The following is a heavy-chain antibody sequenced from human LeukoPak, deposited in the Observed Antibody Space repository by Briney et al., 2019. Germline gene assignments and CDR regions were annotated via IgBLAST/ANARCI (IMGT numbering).Heavy chain of an antibody. V-gene: IGHV4-34*01. CDR2: INHSGST. CDR1: GGSFSGYY. Sequence: SETLPLTCAVYGGSFSGYYWSWIRQPPGKGLEWIGEINHSGSTNYNPSLKSRVTISVDTSKNQFSLKLSSVTAADTAVYYCAIGSSGYYPLDYWGQGTLVTVSS. D-gene: IGHD3-22*01. CDR3: AIGSSGYYPLDY. J-gene: IGHJ4*02.